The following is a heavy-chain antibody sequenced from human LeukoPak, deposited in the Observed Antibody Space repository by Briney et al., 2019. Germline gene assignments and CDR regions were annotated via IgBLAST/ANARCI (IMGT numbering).Heavy chain of an antibody. J-gene: IGHJ3*02. D-gene: IGHD3-3*01. CDR3: AYYDFWSGDPAFDI. Sequence: SETLSLTCTVSGGSISSGDYYWSWIRQPPGKGLEWIGYIYYSGSTYYNPSLKSRVTISVDTSKNEFSLTLSSVTAADTAVYYCAYYDFWSGDPAFDIWGQGTMVTVSS. CDR2: IYYSGST. CDR1: GGSISSGDYY. V-gene: IGHV4-30-4*08.